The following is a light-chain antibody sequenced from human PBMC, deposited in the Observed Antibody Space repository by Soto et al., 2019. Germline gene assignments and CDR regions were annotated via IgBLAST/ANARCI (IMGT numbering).Light chain of an antibody. Sequence: EIVMTQSPATLSVSPGERATLSCRAGQGVTTNFAWYQQKSGQSPRLLIYDVSNRATGTPARFSGSGSGTDFTLTISSLEPEDFAVYYCHQRDNWLFGPGTKVDIK. CDR1: QGVTTN. CDR3: HQRDNWL. J-gene: IGKJ3*01. CDR2: DVS. V-gene: IGKV3D-11*01.